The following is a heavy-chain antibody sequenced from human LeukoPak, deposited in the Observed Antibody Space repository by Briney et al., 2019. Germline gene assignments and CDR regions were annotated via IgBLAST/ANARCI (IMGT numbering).Heavy chain of an antibody. J-gene: IGHJ4*02. Sequence: GGSLRLSCAASGSIFNNYWMHWVRQAPGKGLVWVSRINSDGSSRNYADSVKGRFTISRDNAKNTLYLQMNSLSAEDTAVYYCARGYSSSYRIDYWGQGTLVTVSS. V-gene: IGHV3-74*01. CDR3: ARGYSSSYRIDY. CDR1: GSIFNNYW. D-gene: IGHD6-6*01. CDR2: INSDGSSR.